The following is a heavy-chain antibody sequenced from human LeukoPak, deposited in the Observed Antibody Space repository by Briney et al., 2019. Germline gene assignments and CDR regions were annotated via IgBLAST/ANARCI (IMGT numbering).Heavy chain of an antibody. CDR2: IIPIFGTA. CDR3: ARSGYYHGGVYNWWFDP. D-gene: IGHD1-1*01. Sequence: SVKVSCKASGGTFSSYAISWVRQAPGQGLEWMGGIIPIFGTANYAQKFQGRVTITADESTSTAYMELSSLRSEDTAVYYCARSGYYHGGVYNWWFDPWGQGTLVTVSS. J-gene: IGHJ5*02. V-gene: IGHV1-69*13. CDR1: GGTFSSYA.